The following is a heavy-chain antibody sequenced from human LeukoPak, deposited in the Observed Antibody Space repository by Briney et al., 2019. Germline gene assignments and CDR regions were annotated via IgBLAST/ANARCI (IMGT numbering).Heavy chain of an antibody. CDR1: GLTFSSYA. Sequence: GGSLRLSCVGSGLTFSSYAMSWVRQAPGKGLEWVGRIKSKTDGGTTDYAAPVKGRFTISRDDSKNTLYLQMNSLKTEDTAVYYCTTQYYYDSSGYLTTDWGQGTLVTVSS. CDR3: TTQYYYDSSGYLTTD. D-gene: IGHD3-22*01. CDR2: IKSKTDGGTT. V-gene: IGHV3-15*01. J-gene: IGHJ4*02.